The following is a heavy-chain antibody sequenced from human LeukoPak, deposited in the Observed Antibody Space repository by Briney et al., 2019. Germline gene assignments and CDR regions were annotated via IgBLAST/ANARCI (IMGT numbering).Heavy chain of an antibody. D-gene: IGHD5-18*01. V-gene: IGHV1-69*05. J-gene: IGHJ3*02. CDR1: GGTFSSYA. CDR2: IIPIFGTA. CDR3: ARAKRVWVQFDAFDT. Sequence: SVNVPCKASGGTFSSYAISWGRQAPGQGLEWMGGIIPIFGTANYAQKFQGRVTITTDESTTTAYMELSSLRSEDTAVYYCARAKRVWVQFDAFDTWGKGTMVTVS.